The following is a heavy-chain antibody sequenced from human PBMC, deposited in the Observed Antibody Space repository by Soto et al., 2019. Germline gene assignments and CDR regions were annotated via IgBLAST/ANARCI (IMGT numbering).Heavy chain of an antibody. D-gene: IGHD2-21*02. V-gene: IGHV1-18*01. J-gene: IGHJ6*02. Sequence: QVQLVQSGAEVKKPGASVKVSCKASGYTFTSYGITWVRQDPGQGLEWLGGISAYNGNTNYAQKLQGRVTMTKDTSTSTAYMELRSLRSDDTAVYYCARASSYCGGDCYYYYGMDVWGQGTTVTVSS. CDR3: ARASSYCGGDCYYYYGMDV. CDR2: ISAYNGNT. CDR1: GYTFTSYG.